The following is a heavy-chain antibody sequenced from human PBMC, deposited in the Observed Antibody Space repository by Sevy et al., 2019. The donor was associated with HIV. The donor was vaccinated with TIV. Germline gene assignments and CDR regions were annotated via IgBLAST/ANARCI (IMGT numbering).Heavy chain of an antibody. CDR2: ISGSGANT. J-gene: IGHJ3*02. V-gene: IGHV3-23*01. CDR3: AKDGGSFAYDM. Sequence: GGSLRLSCAASGITFSSYAMSWVRQAPGKGLEYVSGISGSGANTYHADSVKGSFSISTDNSKNTLYLQMNSLRAGDTAVYYCAKDGGSFAYDMWGQGTMVTVSS. D-gene: IGHD1-26*01. CDR1: GITFSSYA.